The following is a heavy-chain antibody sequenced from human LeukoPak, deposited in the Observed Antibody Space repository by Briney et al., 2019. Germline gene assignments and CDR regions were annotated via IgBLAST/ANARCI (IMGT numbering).Heavy chain of an antibody. Sequence: PGGSLRLSCAASGFTFSSYAMSWVRQAPGKGLEWVSSISGSGGSTYYADSVKGRLTISRDNYKNTLYMQMNSLRAEDTAVYYCAKDPRLYCSGGSCLDYWGQGTLVTVSS. CDR3: AKDPRLYCSGGSCLDY. J-gene: IGHJ4*02. CDR1: GFTFSSYA. V-gene: IGHV3-23*01. D-gene: IGHD2-15*01. CDR2: ISGSGGST.